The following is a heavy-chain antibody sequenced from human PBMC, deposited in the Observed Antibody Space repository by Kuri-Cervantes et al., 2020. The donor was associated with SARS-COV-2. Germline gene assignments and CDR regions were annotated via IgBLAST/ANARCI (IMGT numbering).Heavy chain of an antibody. CDR1: GYSFTTYW. J-gene: IGHJ4*02. CDR3: ARRDFGSGSYYLDY. Sequence: KVSCKGSGYSFTTYWIGWVRQVPGKGLEWMGIIYTGDSDTRYSPSFQGQVTISADKSISTAYLQWSSLKASDTAMYYCARRDFGSGSYYLDYWGQGTLVTVSS. CDR2: IYTGDSDT. D-gene: IGHD3-10*01. V-gene: IGHV5-51*01.